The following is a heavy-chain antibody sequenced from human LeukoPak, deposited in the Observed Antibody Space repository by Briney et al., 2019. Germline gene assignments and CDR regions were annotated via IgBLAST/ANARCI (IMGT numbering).Heavy chain of an antibody. CDR2: IDHSGRT. V-gene: IGHV4-39*07. D-gene: IGHD6-13*01. CDR1: GGSISSSSYY. Sequence: SETLSLTCTVSGGSISSSSYYWSWIRQPPGKGLEWIGKIDHSGRTNYNSSLKSRVTISVDTSKNQFSLKLSSVTAADTAIYYCARVNSNNWYVDDWGQGTLVTVSS. CDR3: ARVNSNNWYVDD. J-gene: IGHJ4*02.